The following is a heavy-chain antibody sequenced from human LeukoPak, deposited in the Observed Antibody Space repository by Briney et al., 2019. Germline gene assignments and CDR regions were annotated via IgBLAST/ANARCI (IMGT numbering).Heavy chain of an antibody. J-gene: IGHJ6*02. CDR1: GGSISSSNW. CDR2: INHSGST. V-gene: IGHV4-4*02. D-gene: IGHD6-13*01. CDR3: AIGYSSSWYYYYYGMDV. Sequence: SETLSLTCAVSGGSISSSNWWSWVRRPPGKGLEWIGEINHSGSTNYNPSLKSRVTISVDTSKNQFSLKLSSVTAADTAVYYCAIGYSSSWYYYYYGMDVWGQGTTVTVSS.